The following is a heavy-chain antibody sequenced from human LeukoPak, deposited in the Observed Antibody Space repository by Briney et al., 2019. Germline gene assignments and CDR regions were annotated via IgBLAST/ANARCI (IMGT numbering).Heavy chain of an antibody. V-gene: IGHV3-20*04. J-gene: IGHJ4*02. D-gene: IGHD3-16*02. CDR2: INWNGGST. CDR3: ARDWFTRLGELSPDRAFDY. Sequence: GGSLRLSCAASGFAFDDSVMSWVRQAPGKGLEWVSGINWNGGSTGYADSVKGRFTISRDNAKNSLYLQMSSLRAEDTALYYCARDWFTRLGELSPDRAFDYWGQGTLVTVSS. CDR1: GFAFDDSV.